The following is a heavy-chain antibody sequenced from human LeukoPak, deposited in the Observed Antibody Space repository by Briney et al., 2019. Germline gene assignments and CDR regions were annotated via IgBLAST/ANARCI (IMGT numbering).Heavy chain of an antibody. CDR3: AREFYYDSSGPTEKNAFDI. D-gene: IGHD3-22*01. J-gene: IGHJ3*02. Sequence: GGSLRLSCAASGFTFSSYSMNWVRQAPGKGLEWVSYISSSSSTIYYADSVKGRFTISRDNAKNSLYLQMNSLRAEDTAVYYCAREFYYDSSGPTEKNAFDIWGQGTMVTVSS. V-gene: IGHV3-48*01. CDR1: GFTFSSYS. CDR2: ISSSSSTI.